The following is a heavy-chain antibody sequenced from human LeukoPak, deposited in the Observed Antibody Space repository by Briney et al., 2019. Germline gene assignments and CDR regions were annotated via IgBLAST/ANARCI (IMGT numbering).Heavy chain of an antibody. CDR3: TTDLYGDYGYFDY. V-gene: IGHV3-15*01. Sequence: GGSLRLSCAASGFTFSNAWMSWLRQAPGKGREWFGRIKSKTDGGTTDYAAPVKGRFTISRDDSKNTLYLQMNSLKTEDTAMYYCTTDLYGDYGYFDYWGQGTLVTVSS. CDR1: GFTFSNAW. CDR2: IKSKTDGGTT. J-gene: IGHJ4*02. D-gene: IGHD4-17*01.